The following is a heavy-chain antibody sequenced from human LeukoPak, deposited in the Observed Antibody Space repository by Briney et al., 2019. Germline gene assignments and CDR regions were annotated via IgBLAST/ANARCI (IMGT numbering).Heavy chain of an antibody. CDR2: ITCISISL. J-gene: IGHJ4*02. CDR3: ARDGHRDY. V-gene: IGHV3-21*01. Sequence: LYFLSSITCISISLYYPPSVKRRFTIYRENGKNSLYLQMNSLRAEDTAVYYCARDGHRDYWGQGTLVTVSS.